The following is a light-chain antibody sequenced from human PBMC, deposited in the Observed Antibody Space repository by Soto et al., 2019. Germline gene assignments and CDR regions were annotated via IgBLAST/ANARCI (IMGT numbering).Light chain of an antibody. CDR3: QSYDSSLSVV. J-gene: IGLJ2*01. CDR2: GNS. Sequence: QSVLTQPPSVSGAPGQRVTISCTGSSSNIGAGSDVHWYQQLPGTAPKLLMYGNSNRPSGVPDRFSGSKSGTSASLSITKLQAEDEADYYCQSYDSSLSVVFGGGTKLTVL. CDR1: SSNIGAGSD. V-gene: IGLV1-40*01.